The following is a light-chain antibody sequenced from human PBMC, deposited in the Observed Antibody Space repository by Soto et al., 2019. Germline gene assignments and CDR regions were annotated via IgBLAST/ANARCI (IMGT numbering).Light chain of an antibody. V-gene: IGKV3-20*01. CDR2: GAS. J-gene: IGKJ1*01. CDR3: QQYGSSPRT. Sequence: EILLTQSPGTMSLSPGERATLSCRSSQSVSSSYLAWYQKKPGQAPRLLIYGASSRATGIPDRFSGSGSGTDFTLTISSLETEDFAVYYCQQYGSSPRTFGQGTKVDIK. CDR1: QSVSSSY.